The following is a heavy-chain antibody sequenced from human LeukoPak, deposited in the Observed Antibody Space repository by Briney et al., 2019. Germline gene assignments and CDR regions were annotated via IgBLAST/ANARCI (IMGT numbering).Heavy chain of an antibody. V-gene: IGHV4-59*01. Sequence: PSATLSLTCTVSXRSISSYCWSWIRQPPGKGLEWMGYIYYSGSTNYNPSLKSRVTISVDTSKNQFSLKLSSVTAADTAVYYCARGPPGGQIDPWGQGTLVTVSS. CDR2: IYYSGST. D-gene: IGHD3-10*01. CDR1: XRSISSYC. CDR3: ARGPPGGQIDP. J-gene: IGHJ5*02.